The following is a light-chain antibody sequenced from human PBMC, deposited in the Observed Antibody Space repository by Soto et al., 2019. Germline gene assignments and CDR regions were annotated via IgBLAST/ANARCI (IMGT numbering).Light chain of an antibody. CDR1: QSVSSY. CDR3: QHCSSWPLT. J-gene: IGKJ4*01. CDR2: DAS. Sequence: EIVLSQSPATLSLSPGERATVSCRASQSVSSYLAWYQQKPGQAPRLLISDASNRATGIPARFSGSGSGTDFTLTISSLEPEDFAGYYSQHCSSWPLTFGGGTKVEIK. V-gene: IGKV3-11*01.